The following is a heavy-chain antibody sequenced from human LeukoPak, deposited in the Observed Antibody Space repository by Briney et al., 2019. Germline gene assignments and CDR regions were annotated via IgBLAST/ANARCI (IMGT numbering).Heavy chain of an antibody. D-gene: IGHD4-11*01. CDR2: IYTSGST. J-gene: IGHJ1*01. Sequence: PSETLSLTCTVSGGSISSYYWSRIRQPAGKGLEWIGRIYTSGSTNYNPSLKSRVTMSVDTSKNQFSLKLSSVTAADTAVYYCARDDGYSNYGYFQHWGQGALVTVSS. CDR1: GGSISSYY. CDR3: ARDDGYSNYGYFQH. V-gene: IGHV4-4*07.